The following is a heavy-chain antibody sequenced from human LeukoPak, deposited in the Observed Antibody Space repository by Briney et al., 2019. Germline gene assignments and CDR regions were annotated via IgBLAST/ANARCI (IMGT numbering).Heavy chain of an antibody. CDR2: INPNSGGT. CDR3: ARDHGGYVIDY. J-gene: IGHJ4*02. V-gene: IGHV1-2*02. D-gene: IGHD3-22*01. CDR1: GYTFTGYY. Sequence: GASVKVSCKASGYTFTGYYMHWVRQAPGQGLKWMGWINPNSGGTNYAQKFQGRVTMARDTSISTAYMELSRLRSDDTAVYYCARDHGGYVIDYWGQGTLVTVSS.